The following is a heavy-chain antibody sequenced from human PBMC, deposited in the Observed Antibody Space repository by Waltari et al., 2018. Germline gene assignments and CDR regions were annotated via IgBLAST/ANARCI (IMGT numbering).Heavy chain of an antibody. J-gene: IGHJ6*03. CDR3: VRQTTTSYYYNYMDV. V-gene: IGHV3-7*01. D-gene: IGHD1-26*01. Sequence: EVQLVGPGGDVVHPGGSLSLSCQAVGCTCGSSWMGLVRQAPGKGLEWVADIKKDGSEKYYVGSVRGRFTISRDNAKNSLYLQMNSLRAEDTAVYYCVRQTTTSYYYNYMDVWGKGTTVTISS. CDR2: IKKDGSEK. CDR1: GCTCGSSW.